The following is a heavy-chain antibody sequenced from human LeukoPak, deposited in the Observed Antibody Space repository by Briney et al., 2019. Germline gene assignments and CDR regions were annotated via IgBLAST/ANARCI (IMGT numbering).Heavy chain of an antibody. J-gene: IGHJ4*02. Sequence: ASVKVSCKASGYTFTGYYMHWVRQAPGQGLEWMGWINPNSGGTNYAQKFQGWVTMTRNTSISTAYMELSSLRSEDTAVYYCARGSIAVAGTDYWGQGTLVTVSS. CDR1: GYTFTGYY. CDR3: ARGSIAVAGTDY. D-gene: IGHD6-19*01. CDR2: INPNSGGT. V-gene: IGHV1-2*04.